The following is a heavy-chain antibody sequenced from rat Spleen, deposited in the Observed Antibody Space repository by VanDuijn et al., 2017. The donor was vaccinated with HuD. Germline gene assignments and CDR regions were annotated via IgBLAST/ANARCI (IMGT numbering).Heavy chain of an antibody. Sequence: QVQLKESGPDLVKPSETLSLTCTVSGFSLTSYHVSWVRQPPGKGLEWMGVIWGDGTTAYNSPLKSRLRISRDTSKSQVFLKMSSLKTADTATYYCAREDYSSYYFDYWGLGVMVTVSS. CDR2: IWGDGTT. CDR3: AREDYSSYYFDY. J-gene: IGHJ2*01. CDR1: GFSLTSYH. V-gene: IGHV2-32*01. D-gene: IGHD1-3*01.